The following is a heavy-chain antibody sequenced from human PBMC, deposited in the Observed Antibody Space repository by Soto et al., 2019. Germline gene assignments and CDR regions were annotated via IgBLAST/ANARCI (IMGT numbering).Heavy chain of an antibody. CDR1: GISLNNERVG. CDR2: IFSNNET. D-gene: IGHD2-2*01. CDR3: ARAIFRLGYCGSTRCYELDY. Sequence: VTLKGSGPVLVKPTEPLTLTCTVSGISLNNERVGVRGIRQSLVKALEWLADIFSNNETFYSTLLGNRLTTSQDTSRRQVFRIRTSMDPVDARTYVWARAIFRLGYCGSTRCYELDYRGQETTVTVSS. V-gene: IGHV2-26*02. J-gene: IGHJ4*02.